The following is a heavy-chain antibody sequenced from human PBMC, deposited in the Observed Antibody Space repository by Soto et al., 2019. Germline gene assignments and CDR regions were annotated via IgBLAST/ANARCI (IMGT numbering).Heavy chain of an antibody. D-gene: IGHD2-21*02. CDR3: AKAARDCGGDCYASYFDS. V-gene: IGHV3-23*01. Sequence: GGSLRLSCSASRFTFGGYAMSWVRQAPGKGLEWVSGITGNAANTVYADSVKGRFTISRDNSKNALYLQLNSLRAEDTAVYFCAKAARDCGGDCYASYFDSWGQGAIVAVYS. J-gene: IGHJ4*02. CDR1: RFTFGGYA. CDR2: ITGNAANT.